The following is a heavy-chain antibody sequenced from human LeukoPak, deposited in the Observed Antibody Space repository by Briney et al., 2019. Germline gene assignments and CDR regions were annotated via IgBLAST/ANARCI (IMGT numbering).Heavy chain of an antibody. CDR3: ARQGAGVPFDY. CDR1: GGSIRSYY. CDR2: IYYSGST. D-gene: IGHD3-10*01. Sequence: SETLSLTCTVSGGSIRSYYWSWIRQPLGKGLEWIGYIYYSGSTNYNPSLKSRVTISVDTSKNQFSLKLSSVTAADTAVYYCARQGAGVPFDYWGRGTLVTVSS. V-gene: IGHV4-59*08. J-gene: IGHJ4*02.